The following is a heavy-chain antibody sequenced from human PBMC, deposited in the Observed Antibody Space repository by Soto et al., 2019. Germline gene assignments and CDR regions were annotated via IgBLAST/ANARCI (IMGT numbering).Heavy chain of an antibody. V-gene: IGHV4-59*02. CDR1: GCSVSSYY. CDR3: ARSVYP. J-gene: IGHJ5*02. Sequence: PSETLSLTCTVSGCSVSSYYWSWIRQPPGKELEWIGYISYSGSTNYNPSLKSRVTISVDTSKNQFSLKLSSVTAADTAVYYCARSVYPWGQGTLVTVSS. CDR2: ISYSGST. D-gene: IGHD3-3*01.